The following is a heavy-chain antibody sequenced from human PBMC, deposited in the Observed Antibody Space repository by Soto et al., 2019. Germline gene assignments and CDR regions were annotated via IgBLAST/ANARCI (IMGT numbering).Heavy chain of an antibody. CDR1: GGSFSGYY. Sequence: PSETLSLTCAVYGGSFSGYYWSWIRQPPGKGLEWIGEINHSGSTNYNPSLKSRVTISVDTSKNQFSLKLSSVTAADTAVYYCARHNSYGDYEVDAFDIWGQGTMVTVSS. J-gene: IGHJ3*02. V-gene: IGHV4-34*01. CDR2: INHSGST. CDR3: ARHNSYGDYEVDAFDI. D-gene: IGHD4-17*01.